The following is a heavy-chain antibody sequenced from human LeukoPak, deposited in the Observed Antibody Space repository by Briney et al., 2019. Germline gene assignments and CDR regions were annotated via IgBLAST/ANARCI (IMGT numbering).Heavy chain of an antibody. CDR1: GYTFTNFA. D-gene: IGHD6-19*01. Sequence: ALVKGSCKTSGYTFTNFAINWVRQAPGQGLEWMGWITAYNGDTNYAQKLQGRVSMTTDTSTSTAYMELRNLSSDDTAVYYCARGGPDSSDQDWFDPWGQGTLVAVSS. CDR2: ITAYNGDT. CDR3: ARGGPDSSDQDWFDP. V-gene: IGHV1-18*01. J-gene: IGHJ5*02.